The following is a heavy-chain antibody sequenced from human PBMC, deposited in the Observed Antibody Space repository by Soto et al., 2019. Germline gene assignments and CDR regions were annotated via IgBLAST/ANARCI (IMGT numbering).Heavy chain of an antibody. CDR3: AKWAHNGMDV. CDR1: GYTFSDYG. CDR2: ITYDGNKK. Sequence: QAQLVESGGGVVQPGRSLRLSCAASGYTFSDYGMHWVRQAPGKGLEWVAVITYDGNKKYYADSVKGRFTISRDNSKNTPLLQMNSLRGEDTAVYYCAKWAHNGMDVWGQGTTVTVSS. J-gene: IGHJ6*02. V-gene: IGHV3-30*18.